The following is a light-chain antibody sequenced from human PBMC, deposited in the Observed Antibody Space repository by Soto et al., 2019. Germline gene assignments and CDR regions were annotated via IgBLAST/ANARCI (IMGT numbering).Light chain of an antibody. CDR2: EVS. CDR1: SSDVGGHNY. CDR3: SSYTGSSTLDV. Sequence: QSALTQPASVSGSPGQSMTISCTGTSSDVGGHNYVSWYQQHPGKATKLMIYEVSNRPSGVSNRFSGSKSGNTASLTISGPQAEDEADYYCSSYTGSSTLDVVGTGTNATV. J-gene: IGLJ1*01. V-gene: IGLV2-14*01.